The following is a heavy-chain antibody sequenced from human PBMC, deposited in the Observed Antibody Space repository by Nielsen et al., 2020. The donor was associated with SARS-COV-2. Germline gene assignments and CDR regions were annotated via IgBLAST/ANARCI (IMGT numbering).Heavy chain of an antibody. CDR1: GFIFDDFG. CDR3: ARVGFYGDPEYLDY. Sequence: GESLKISCAASGFIFDDFGMTWVRQAPGKGLEWVGNIKLDGSEKYYVDSVKGRFTISRDNARNTLYLQMNSLRVEDTAVYYCARVGFYGDPEYLDYWGPGTLVTVSS. J-gene: IGHJ4*02. D-gene: IGHD4-17*01. CDR2: IKLDGSEK. V-gene: IGHV3-7*01.